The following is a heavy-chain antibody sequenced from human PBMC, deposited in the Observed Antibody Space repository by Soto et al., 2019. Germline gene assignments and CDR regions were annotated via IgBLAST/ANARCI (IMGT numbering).Heavy chain of an antibody. D-gene: IGHD3-22*01. Sequence: PSETLSLTCTVSGGSISSGGYYWSWIRQHPGKGLEWIGYIYYSGSTYYNPSLKSRVTIPVDASKNQFSLKLSSVTAADTAVYYCASGLYDSSGYYPTGYYYYGMDVWGQGTTVTVSS. V-gene: IGHV4-31*03. J-gene: IGHJ6*02. CDR2: IYYSGST. CDR1: GGSISSGGYY. CDR3: ASGLYDSSGYYPTGYYYYGMDV.